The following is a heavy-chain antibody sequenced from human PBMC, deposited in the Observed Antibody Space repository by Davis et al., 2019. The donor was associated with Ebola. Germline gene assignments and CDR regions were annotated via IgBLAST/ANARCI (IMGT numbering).Heavy chain of an antibody. CDR1: GYTFTGYY. D-gene: IGHD4-23*01. Sequence: AASVKVSCKASGYTFTGYYMHWVRQAPGQGLEWMGWMNPNSGNTGYAQKFQGRVTMTRENSMSTAYMELRSLRSDDTAVYYCARDPYGGNSLDYWGQGTLVTVSS. CDR3: ARDPYGGNSLDY. CDR2: MNPNSGNT. V-gene: IGHV1-8*02. J-gene: IGHJ4*02.